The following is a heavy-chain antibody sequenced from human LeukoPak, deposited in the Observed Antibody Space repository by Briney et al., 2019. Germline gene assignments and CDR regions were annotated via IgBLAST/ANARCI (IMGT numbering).Heavy chain of an antibody. CDR3: ARYGSGWYSGGYFDY. D-gene: IGHD6-19*01. J-gene: IGHJ4*02. CDR1: GYTFTGYY. CDR2: INPNSGGT. Sequence: ASVKVSCKASGYTFTGYYMHWVRQAPGQGLEWMGWINPNSGGTNYAQKFQGRVAMTRDTSISTAYMELSRLRSDDTAVYYCARYGSGWYSGGYFDYWGQGTLVTVSS. V-gene: IGHV1-2*02.